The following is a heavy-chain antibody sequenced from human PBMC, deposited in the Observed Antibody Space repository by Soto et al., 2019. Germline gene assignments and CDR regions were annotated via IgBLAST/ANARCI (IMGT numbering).Heavy chain of an antibody. CDR2: IYYSGST. Sequence: QLQLQESGPGLVKPSETLSRTCTVSGDSISSSSYYWGWIRQPPGKGLEWIGTIYYSGSTYYNPSLKSRVTMSVDTSKYQFSLKLSSVSAADTAVYYCVRAVAGTLDYWGQGTLVTVSS. V-gene: IGHV4-39*01. CDR1: GDSISSSSYY. D-gene: IGHD6-19*01. CDR3: VRAVAGTLDY. J-gene: IGHJ4*02.